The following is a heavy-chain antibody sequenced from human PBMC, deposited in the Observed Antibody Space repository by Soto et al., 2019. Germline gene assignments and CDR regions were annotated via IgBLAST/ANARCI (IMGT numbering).Heavy chain of an antibody. J-gene: IGHJ6*02. D-gene: IGHD6-19*01. V-gene: IGHV6-1*01. CDR3: ARKWLVLDGMDV. CDR1: GDSVSSNSAA. Sequence: PSQTLXLTCAISGDSVSSNSAAWNWIRQSPSRGLGWLGRTYYRSKWYNDYAVSVKSRITINPDTSKNQFSLQLNSVTPEDTAVYYCARKWLVLDGMDVWGQGTTVTVSS. CDR2: TYYRSKWYN.